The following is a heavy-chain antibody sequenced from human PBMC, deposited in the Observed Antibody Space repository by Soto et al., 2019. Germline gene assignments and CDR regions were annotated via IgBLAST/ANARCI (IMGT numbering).Heavy chain of an antibody. D-gene: IGHD6-13*01. Sequence: GGSLRLSCAASGFTFSSYGMHWVRQAPGKGLEWVAVISYDGSNKYYADSVKGRFTISRDNSKNTLYLQMNSLRAEDTAVYYCAKDSLDAAGTGGGDYWGQGTLVTVSS. J-gene: IGHJ4*02. CDR1: GFTFSSYG. CDR2: ISYDGSNK. V-gene: IGHV3-30*18. CDR3: AKDSLDAAGTGGGDY.